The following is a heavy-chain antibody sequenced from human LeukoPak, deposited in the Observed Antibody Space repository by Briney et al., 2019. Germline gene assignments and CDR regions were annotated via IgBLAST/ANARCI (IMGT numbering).Heavy chain of an antibody. Sequence: GGSLRLSCAASGFTFSTYSMNWVRQAPGKGPEWVSYISSSGSITYYADSVKGRFTISRDSAKNSLYLQMNSLRAEDTAVYFCARDGYCSSTSCYAGFDYWGQGTLVTVSS. CDR1: GFTFSTYS. D-gene: IGHD2-2*03. CDR2: ISSSGSIT. V-gene: IGHV3-48*04. CDR3: ARDGYCSSTSCYAGFDY. J-gene: IGHJ4*02.